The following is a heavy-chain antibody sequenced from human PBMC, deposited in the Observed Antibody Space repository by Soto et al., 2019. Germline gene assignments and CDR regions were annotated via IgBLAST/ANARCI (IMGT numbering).Heavy chain of an antibody. CDR3: ARVRPSYDFWSGYKSRPTYYYYGMDV. J-gene: IGHJ6*02. V-gene: IGHV4-34*01. Sequence: SETLSLTCAVYGGSFSGYYWSWIRQPPGKGLEWIGEINHSGSTNYNPSLKSRVTISVDTSKNQFSLKLSSVTAADTAVYYCARVRPSYDFWSGYKSRPTYYYYGMDVWGQGTTVTVSS. CDR1: GGSFSGYY. CDR2: INHSGST. D-gene: IGHD3-3*01.